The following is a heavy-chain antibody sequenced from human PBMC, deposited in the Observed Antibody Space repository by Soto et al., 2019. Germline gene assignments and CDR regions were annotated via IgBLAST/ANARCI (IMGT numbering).Heavy chain of an antibody. CDR3: ARGVVVVPAAVSYWFDP. CDR2: IIPIFGTA. D-gene: IGHD2-2*01. J-gene: IGHJ5*02. Sequence: QVQLVQSGAEVKKPGSSVKVSCKASGGTFSSYAISWVRQAPGQGLEWMGGIIPIFGTANYAQKFQGRVTITEDESTSTAYMELSSLRSEDTAVYYSARGVVVVPAAVSYWFDPWGQGTLVTDSS. V-gene: IGHV1-69*01. CDR1: GGTFSSYA.